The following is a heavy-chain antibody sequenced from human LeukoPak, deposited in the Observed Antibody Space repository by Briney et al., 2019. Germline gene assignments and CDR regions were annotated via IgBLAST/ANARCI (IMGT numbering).Heavy chain of an antibody. CDR2: IYYSGST. Sequence: SETLSLTCTVSGGSISSYYWSWIRQPPGKGLEWIGYIYYSGSTNYNPSLKSRVTISVDTSKNQFSLKLSSVTAADTAVYYCARVFCGSTSCHAFDIWGQGTMVTVSS. CDR1: GGSISSYY. D-gene: IGHD2-2*01. J-gene: IGHJ3*02. V-gene: IGHV4-59*01. CDR3: ARVFCGSTSCHAFDI.